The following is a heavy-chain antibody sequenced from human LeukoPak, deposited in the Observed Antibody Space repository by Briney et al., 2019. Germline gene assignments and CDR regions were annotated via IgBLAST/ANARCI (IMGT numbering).Heavy chain of an antibody. Sequence: PAGSLRLSCAASGFTFSSYAMQWLRPAPVMGLKGVAVISYDGSNKYYADSVKGRFTISRDTYKNPLYLQMNSLRAEDPAVYSCARDLRGPLDSWGQGTLVTVSS. J-gene: IGHJ4*02. V-gene: IGHV3-30-3*01. CDR1: GFTFSSYA. CDR3: ARDLRGPLDS. CDR2: ISYDGSNK.